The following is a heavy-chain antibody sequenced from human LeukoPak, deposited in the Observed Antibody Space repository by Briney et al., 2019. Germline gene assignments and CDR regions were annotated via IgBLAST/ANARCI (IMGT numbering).Heavy chain of an antibody. Sequence: SETLSLTCTVSGGSMSHHWSWIRQSPGKGLEWIGYISHTASTNYNPSLKSRVTLSIDTSKSQLSFQLTSVTAADTAVYYCARVRYYFDYWGQGTLVTVSS. V-gene: IGHV4-59*11. CDR3: ARVRYYFDY. CDR2: ISHTAST. D-gene: IGHD4-17*01. J-gene: IGHJ4*02. CDR1: GGSMSHH.